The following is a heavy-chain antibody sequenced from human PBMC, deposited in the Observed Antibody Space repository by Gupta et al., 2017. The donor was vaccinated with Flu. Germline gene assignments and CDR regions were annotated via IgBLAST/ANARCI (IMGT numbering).Heavy chain of an antibody. D-gene: IGHD3-22*01. Sequence: QVQLQESGPGLVKPSETLSLTCTVSGGSISSYYWSWIRQPAGKGLEWIGRIYTSGSTNYNPSLKSRVTMSVDTSKNQFSLKLSSVTAADTAVYYCASSSTYYYDSSGYRITNYFDYWGQGTLVTVSS. CDR3: ASSSTYYYDSSGYRITNYFDY. CDR2: IYTSGST. J-gene: IGHJ4*02. CDR1: GGSISSYY. V-gene: IGHV4-4*07.